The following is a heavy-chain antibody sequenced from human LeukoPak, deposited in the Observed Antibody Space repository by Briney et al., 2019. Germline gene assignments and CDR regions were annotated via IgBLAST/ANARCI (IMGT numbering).Heavy chain of an antibody. V-gene: IGHV3-48*01. J-gene: IGHJ4*02. CDR3: ARDLAGHSSGWWNGIDY. D-gene: IGHD6-19*01. CDR1: GFSFSSYR. CDR2: ISSSTSST. Sequence: GGSLRLSCAASGFSFSSYRMNWVRQAPGKGLEWLSYISSSTSSTDYADSVKGRFTISRDNVKNSLYLQMNSLRAEDTAVYYCARDLAGHSSGWWNGIDYWGQGTLVTVSS.